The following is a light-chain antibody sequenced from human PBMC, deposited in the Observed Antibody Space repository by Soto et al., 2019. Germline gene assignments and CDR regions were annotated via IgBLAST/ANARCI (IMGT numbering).Light chain of an antibody. V-gene: IGLV2-14*01. CDR3: SSYTSSSFYV. CDR2: DVS. J-gene: IGLJ1*01. CDR1: SSDVGGYNY. Sequence: QSVLTQPASVSGSPGQSITISCTGTSSDVGGYNYVSWYQQHPGKAPKLMIYDVSNRPSGVSNRFSGSKSGNTASLTISGLQDEDEAYYYCSSYTSSSFYVFGTGTKVTVL.